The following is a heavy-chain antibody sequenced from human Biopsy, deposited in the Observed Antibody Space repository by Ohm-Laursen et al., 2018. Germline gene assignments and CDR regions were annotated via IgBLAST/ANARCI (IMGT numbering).Heavy chain of an antibody. Sequence: SLRLSCTASGFSFNSYGMHWVRQAPGKGLEWVAFISYDGSKKYYGDSVKGRFTISRDNSKNMMYLQMNSLRADDTALYYCRAVAGEAFDLWGQGTMVTVSS. CDR1: GFSFNSYG. J-gene: IGHJ3*01. V-gene: IGHV3-33*08. D-gene: IGHD6-19*01. CDR2: ISYDGSKK. CDR3: RAVAGEAFDL.